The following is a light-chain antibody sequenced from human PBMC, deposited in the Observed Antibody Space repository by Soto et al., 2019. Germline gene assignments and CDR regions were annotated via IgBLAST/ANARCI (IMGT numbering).Light chain of an antibody. CDR2: DVS. V-gene: IGLV2-11*01. CDR3: CSYVGTDTYT. CDR1: SSDVGGSNY. J-gene: IGLJ1*01. Sequence: QSVLTQPRSVSGSPGQAVTISCTGTSSDVGGSNYVSWYQQHPGKAPELMIYDVSKRPSGVPDRFSGSKSGNTAYLTISGLQAEDEADYYCCSYVGTDTYTFGTGTKVTV.